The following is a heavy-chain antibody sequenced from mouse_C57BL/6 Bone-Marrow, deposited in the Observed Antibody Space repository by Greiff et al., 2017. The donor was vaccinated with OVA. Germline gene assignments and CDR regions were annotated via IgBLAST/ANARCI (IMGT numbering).Heavy chain of an antibody. V-gene: IGHV1-75*01. CDR3: ARQFYYGSAWFAY. J-gene: IGHJ3*01. D-gene: IGHD1-1*01. CDR1: GYTFTDYY. Sequence: VHLVESGPELVKPGASVKISCKASGYTFTDYYINWVKQRPGQGLEWIGWIFPGSGSTYYNEKFKGKATLTVDKSSSTAYMLLSSLTSEDSAVYFCARQFYYGSAWFAYWGQGTLVTVSA. CDR2: IFPGSGST.